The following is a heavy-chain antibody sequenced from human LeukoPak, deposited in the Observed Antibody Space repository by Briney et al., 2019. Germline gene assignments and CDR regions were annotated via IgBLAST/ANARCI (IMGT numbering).Heavy chain of an antibody. D-gene: IGHD6-19*01. CDR3: ARGGRERYSSGWTDAFDI. V-gene: IGHV1-46*01. CDR2: INPSGGSR. J-gene: IGHJ3*02. CDR1: GYTYTSYY. Sequence: ASVNVSCMASGYTYTSYYMHWVRQAPGQGLDWMGIINPSGGSRSYTQKFQGRVAMASDTSTSTVYMELSSLSSEDTAVYDCARGGRERYSSGWTDAFDIWGQGTMVTVSS.